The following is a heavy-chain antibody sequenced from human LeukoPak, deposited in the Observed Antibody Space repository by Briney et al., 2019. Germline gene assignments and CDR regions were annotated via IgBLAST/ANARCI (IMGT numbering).Heavy chain of an antibody. CDR1: GFTFCDYA. Sequence: GGSXSLSXAXSGFTFCDYAMQWVRQGPGKGLEGVSTIVWDSSNIAYADSVKGRFTISRDNAKISLYLHMTSLRADDTALYYCAKDIGIATLRPFDAFDFWGQGTMVTVSS. CDR3: AKDIGIATLRPFDAFDF. D-gene: IGHD2-21*01. V-gene: IGHV3-9*01. CDR2: IVWDSSNI. J-gene: IGHJ3*01.